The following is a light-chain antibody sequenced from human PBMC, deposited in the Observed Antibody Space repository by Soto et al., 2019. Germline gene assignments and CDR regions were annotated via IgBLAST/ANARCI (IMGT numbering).Light chain of an antibody. Sequence: ETVMTQSPATLSVSPGERASLSCRASQSISTNLAWYQQKPGQAPRLLIYGASTRATGIPARFSGSGSGTEFTLTISSPQSEDFAVYYCQQYDKLPLTCGPGTGVDIK. CDR1: QSISTN. V-gene: IGKV3-15*01. J-gene: IGKJ3*01. CDR3: QQYDKLPLT. CDR2: GAS.